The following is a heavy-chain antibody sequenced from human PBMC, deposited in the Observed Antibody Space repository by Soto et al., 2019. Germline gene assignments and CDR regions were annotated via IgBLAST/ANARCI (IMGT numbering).Heavy chain of an antibody. CDR1: GYSISSGYY. J-gene: IGHJ6*02. CDR3: ACSRWYGYYYYGMDL. D-gene: IGHD6-13*01. V-gene: IGHV4-38-2*01. CDR2: IYHSGST. Sequence: SETLSLTCAVSGYSISSGYYWGWIRQPPGKGLEWIGSIYHSGSTYYNPSLKSRVTISVDTSKNQFSLKLSSVTAADTAVYYCACSRWYGYYYYGMDLWGQGTTATVS.